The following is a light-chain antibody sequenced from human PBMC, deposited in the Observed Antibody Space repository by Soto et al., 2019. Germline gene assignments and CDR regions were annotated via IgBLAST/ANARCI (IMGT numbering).Light chain of an antibody. Sequence: DIHMTHSPSTLSASVGDRVTITCRASESISSWLAWYQQKPGKAPKLLIYDASSLESGVPSRFSGSGSGTEFSLTISSLQPDDFASYYCQQYRNYPWTFGQGTQVDIK. J-gene: IGKJ1*01. CDR2: DAS. V-gene: IGKV1-5*01. CDR1: ESISSW. CDR3: QQYRNYPWT.